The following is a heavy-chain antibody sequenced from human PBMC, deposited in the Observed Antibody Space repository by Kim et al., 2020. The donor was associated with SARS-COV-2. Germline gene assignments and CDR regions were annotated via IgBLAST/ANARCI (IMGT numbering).Heavy chain of an antibody. CDR1: GFIFSSYW. CDR2: IDGDGSQE. J-gene: IGHJ4*02. Sequence: GGSLRLSCAASGFIFSSYWVAWVRQAPGKGLEWVASIDGDGSQEYYVDSLKGRFTISRDNAKNSVYLQMNSLTAEDTAVYYCARDQWRIFDFWGQGTLVT. V-gene: IGHV3-7*01. D-gene: IGHD3-3*02. CDR3: ARDQWRIFDF.